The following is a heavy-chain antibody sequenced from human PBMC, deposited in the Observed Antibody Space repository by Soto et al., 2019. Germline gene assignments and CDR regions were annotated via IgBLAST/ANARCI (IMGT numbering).Heavy chain of an antibody. Sequence: QVQLVQSGAEEKKPGASVKVSCKASGYTFTSYAMHKVSRAPGQRLEWVGWINAGNGNTKYSQKFQGRVTTTRDTYASTADMELSSLRSEDTSVYDCASNHFGTTPYGMDVWGQGTTVTVSS. J-gene: IGHJ6*02. V-gene: IGHV1-3*05. CDR3: ASNHFGTTPYGMDV. CDR1: GYTFTSYA. CDR2: INAGNGNT. D-gene: IGHD1-7*01.